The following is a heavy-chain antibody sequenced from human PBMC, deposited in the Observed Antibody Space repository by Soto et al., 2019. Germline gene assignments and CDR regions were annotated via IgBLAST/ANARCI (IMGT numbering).Heavy chain of an antibody. J-gene: IGHJ4*02. CDR1: AGTFNSYT. CDR2: VNPIVGMS. Sequence: QVQLVQSGAEVKKPGSSVKVSCTASAGTFNSYTINWVRQTPGQGLEWVGRVNPIVGMSNSALKFQGRVTITADKSTTRGYMDLTSLKSEDTAVYYCATSYGSGSTHFDNWGQGTLVTVSS. V-gene: IGHV1-69*02. D-gene: IGHD3-10*01. CDR3: ATSYGSGSTHFDN.